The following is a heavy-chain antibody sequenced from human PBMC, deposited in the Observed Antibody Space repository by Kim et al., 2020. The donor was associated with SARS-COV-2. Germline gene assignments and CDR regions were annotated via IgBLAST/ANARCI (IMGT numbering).Heavy chain of an antibody. CDR3: RGAMDGTDSDS. D-gene: IGHD6-19*01. Sequence: GGSLRLSCAASGFTVSTNYMNWVRQAPGKGLEWVSAINSASSKIYDAYAVKGLSISSDNNANKPFHQLISMRRAENAAVYCGRGAMDGTDSDSCGQG. J-gene: IGHJ4*02. V-gene: IGHV3-21*01. CDR2: INSASSKI. CDR1: GFTVSTNY.